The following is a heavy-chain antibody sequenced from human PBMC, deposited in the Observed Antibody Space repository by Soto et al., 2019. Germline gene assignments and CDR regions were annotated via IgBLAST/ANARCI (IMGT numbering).Heavy chain of an antibody. CDR2: ISSSSSYI. J-gene: IGHJ5*02. CDR1: GFTFSSYS. Sequence: EVQLVESGGGLVKPGGSLRLSCAASGFTFSSYSMNWVRQAPGKGVEWVSSISSSSSYIYYADSVKGRFTISRDNAKNSLYLQMNSLRAEDTAVYYCARGLYYYDSSAYYSPWGQGTLVTVSS. V-gene: IGHV3-21*01. D-gene: IGHD3-22*01. CDR3: ARGLYYYDSSAYYSP.